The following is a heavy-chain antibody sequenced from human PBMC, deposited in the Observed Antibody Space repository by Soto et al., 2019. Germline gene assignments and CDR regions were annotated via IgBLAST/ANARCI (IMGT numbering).Heavy chain of an antibody. J-gene: IGHJ6*02. Sequence: PGESLKVSWKGSGYRFTSYWIGWVSTMPGKGLEWMGIIYPGDSDTRYSPSFQGQVTISADKSISTAYLQWSSLKASDTAMYYCATQASGTDYYYGMDVWGQGTTVTVSS. D-gene: IGHD3-10*01. CDR2: IYPGDSDT. CDR3: ATQASGTDYYYGMDV. CDR1: GYRFTSYW. V-gene: IGHV5-51*01.